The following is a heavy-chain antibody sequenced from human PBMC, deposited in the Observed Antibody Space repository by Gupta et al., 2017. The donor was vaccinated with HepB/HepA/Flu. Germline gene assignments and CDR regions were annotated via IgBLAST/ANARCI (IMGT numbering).Heavy chain of an antibody. J-gene: IGHJ4*02. CDR3: ARVLAARPYDY. CDR2: INHSGST. CDR1: GGSFSGYY. V-gene: IGHV4-34*01. Sequence: QVQLQQWGAGLLKPSETLSLTCAVYGGSFSGYYWSWIRQPPGKGLEWIGEINHSGSTNYNPSLKSRVTISVDTSKNQFSLKLSSVTAADTAVYYCARVLAARPYDYWGQGTLVTVSS. D-gene: IGHD6-6*01.